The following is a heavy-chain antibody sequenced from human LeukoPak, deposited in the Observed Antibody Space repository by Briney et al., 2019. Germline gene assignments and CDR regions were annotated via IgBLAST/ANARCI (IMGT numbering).Heavy chain of an antibody. D-gene: IGHD5-24*01. CDR2: IYYSGST. CDR1: GGSISSYY. CDR3: ARDLEMATTLSGWFDP. Sequence: PSETLSLTCTVSGGSISSYYWSWIRQPPGKGLEWIGYIYYSGSTNYNPSLKSRVTISVDTSKNQFSLKLSSVAAADTAVYYCARDLEMATTLSGWFDPWGQGTPVTVSS. J-gene: IGHJ5*02. V-gene: IGHV4-59*01.